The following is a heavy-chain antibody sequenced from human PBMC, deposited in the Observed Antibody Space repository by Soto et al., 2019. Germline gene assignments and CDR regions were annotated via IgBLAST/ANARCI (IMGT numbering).Heavy chain of an antibody. D-gene: IGHD6-13*01. V-gene: IGHV2-5*02. J-gene: IGHJ5*02. CDR3: AHSGQLVRPAPVVWFDP. CDR1: GFSLSTSGVG. CDR2: IYWDDDK. Sequence: QITLKESGPTLVKPTQTLTLTCTFSGFSLSTSGVGVGWIRQPPGKALEWLALIYWDDDKRYSPSLKSRLTITKDTSKTQVVLTMPNMDPVDTATYYCAHSGQLVRPAPVVWFDPWGQGTLVTVSS.